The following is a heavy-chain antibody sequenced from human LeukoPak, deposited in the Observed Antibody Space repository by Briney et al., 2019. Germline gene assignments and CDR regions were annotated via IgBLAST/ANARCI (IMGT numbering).Heavy chain of an antibody. CDR1: GYSISSGYY. V-gene: IGHV4-38-2*01. CDR3: ARGVYDYDSAAYSI. J-gene: IGHJ1*01. Sequence: SETLSLTXAVSGYSISSGYYWGWIRQPPGKGLEWIGSIYHSGSTYYNPSLKSRVTISVDTSKKQFSLKLSSVTAADTAVYYCARGVYDYDSAAYSIWGQGTLVTVSS. CDR2: IYHSGST. D-gene: IGHD3-22*01.